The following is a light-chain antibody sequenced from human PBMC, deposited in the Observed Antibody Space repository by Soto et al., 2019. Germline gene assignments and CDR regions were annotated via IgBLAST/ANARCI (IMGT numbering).Light chain of an antibody. CDR3: QQYGSAPRT. Sequence: EIVLTQSPGTLYLSPGERATLSCRASQSVSSSYLDWYQQKPGQAPRLLIYGASSRATGIPDRFSGSGSGTDFALTISRLEPKDFAVYYCQQYGSAPRTFVQGTKVEIK. CDR2: GAS. J-gene: IGKJ1*01. V-gene: IGKV3-20*01. CDR1: QSVSSSY.